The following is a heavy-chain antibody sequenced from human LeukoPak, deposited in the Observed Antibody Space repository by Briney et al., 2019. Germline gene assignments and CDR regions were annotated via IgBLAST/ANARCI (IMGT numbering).Heavy chain of an antibody. V-gene: IGHV4-34*01. D-gene: IGHD3-9*01. J-gene: IGHJ4*02. CDR1: GGSFSGYY. CDR2: INHSGST. Sequence: SETLSLTCAVYGGSFSGYYWSWIRQPPGKGLEWIGEINHSGSTNYNPSLKSRVTISVDTSKNQFSLKLSSVTAADTALYYCAKTSTYYDILTGYQYYFDYWGQGTLVTVSS. CDR3: AKTSTYYDILTGYQYYFDY.